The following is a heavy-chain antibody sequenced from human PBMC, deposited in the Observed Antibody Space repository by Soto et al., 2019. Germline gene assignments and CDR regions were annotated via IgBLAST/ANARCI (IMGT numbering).Heavy chain of an antibody. CDR3: ARVGTGTTYYFDY. CDR2: IIPIFGTA. D-gene: IGHD1-7*01. CDR1: GGTFSSYA. V-gene: IGHV1-69*06. J-gene: IGHJ4*01. Sequence: PRPSVKVSCKASGGTFSSYAISWVRQAPGQGLEWMGGIIPIFGTANYAQKFQGRVTITADKSTSTAYMELSSLRSEDTAVYYCARVGTGTTYYFDYWGHGTLVTVSS.